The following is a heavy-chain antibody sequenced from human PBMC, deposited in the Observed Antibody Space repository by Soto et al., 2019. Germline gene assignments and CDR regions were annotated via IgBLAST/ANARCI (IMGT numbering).Heavy chain of an antibody. V-gene: IGHV6-1*01. CDR1: GDSVSSNSAA. CDR3: ARGGPARYSSGWYYFDC. CDR2: TYYRSKWYN. J-gene: IGHJ4*02. Sequence: SQTLSLTCAISGDSVSSNSAAWNWIRQSPSRGLEWLGRTYYRSKWYNDYAVSVKSRITINPDTSKNQFSLQLNSVTPEDTAVYYCARGGPARYSSGWYYFDCWGQGTLVTVSS. D-gene: IGHD6-19*01.